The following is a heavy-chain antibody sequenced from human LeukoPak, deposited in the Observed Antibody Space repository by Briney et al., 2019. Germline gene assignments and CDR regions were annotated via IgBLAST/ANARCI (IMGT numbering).Heavy chain of an antibody. CDR3: ARDLEHHHYDSSGYGFSGFDY. Sequence: GGSLRLSCAASGFTVSSNYKSWVRQAPGKGLEWVSVIYSGGSTYYADSVKGRFTISRDNSKNTLYLQMNSLRAEDTAVYYCARDLEHHHYDSSGYGFSGFDYWGQGTLVTVSS. CDR2: IYSGGST. CDR1: GFTVSSNY. V-gene: IGHV3-66*01. D-gene: IGHD3-22*01. J-gene: IGHJ4*02.